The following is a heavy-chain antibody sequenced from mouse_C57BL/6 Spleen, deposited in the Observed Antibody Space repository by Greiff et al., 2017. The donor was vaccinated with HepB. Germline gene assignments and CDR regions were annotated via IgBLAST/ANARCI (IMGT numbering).Heavy chain of an antibody. D-gene: IGHD1-1*01. CDR2: IDPSDSYT. J-gene: IGHJ2*01. CDR1: GYTFTSYW. Sequence: VQLQQPGAELVMPGASVKLSCKASGYTFTSYWMHWVKQRPGQGLEWIGEIDPSDSYTNYNQKFKGKSTLTVDKSSSTAYMQLSSLTSEESAVYYCAIGVYYGSSYYFDYWGQGTTLTVSS. V-gene: IGHV1-69*01. CDR3: AIGVYYGSSYYFDY.